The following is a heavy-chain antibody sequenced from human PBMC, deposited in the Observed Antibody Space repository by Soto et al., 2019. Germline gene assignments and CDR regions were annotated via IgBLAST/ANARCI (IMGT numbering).Heavy chain of an antibody. V-gene: IGHV3-23*01. Sequence: EVQLLESGGGLVQPGGSLRLSCAASGCTFSSYAMSWVRQAPGKGLEWVSAISGSGGSTYYADSVKGRFTISRDNSKNTMYLQMNSLRAEDTAVYYCAKFCRGSTYYFDYWGQGTLVTVSS. J-gene: IGHJ4*02. CDR2: ISGSGGST. D-gene: IGHD3-10*01. CDR3: AKFCRGSTYYFDY. CDR1: GCTFSSYA.